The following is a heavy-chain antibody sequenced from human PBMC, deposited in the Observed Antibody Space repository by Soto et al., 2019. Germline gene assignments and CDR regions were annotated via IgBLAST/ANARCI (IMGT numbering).Heavy chain of an antibody. D-gene: IGHD6-13*01. CDR3: SGGEQQLVQVPSPFDP. Sequence: SETLSLTCAVYGGSFSGYYWSWIRQPPGKGLEWIGEINHSGSTNYNPSLKSRVTISVDTSKNQFSLKLSSVTAADTAVYYCSGGEQQLVQVPSPFDPWGQGTLVTVSS. V-gene: IGHV4-34*01. CDR2: INHSGST. CDR1: GGSFSGYY. J-gene: IGHJ5*02.